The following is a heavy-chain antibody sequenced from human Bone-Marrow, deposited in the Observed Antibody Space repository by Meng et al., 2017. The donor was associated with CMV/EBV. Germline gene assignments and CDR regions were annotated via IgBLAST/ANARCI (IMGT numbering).Heavy chain of an antibody. V-gene: IGHV5-51*01. CDR1: GYSFTSYW. D-gene: IGHD3-22*01. CDR2: IYPGDSDT. CDR3: ARRGYYYDSSGYVRSYDAFDI. J-gene: IGHJ3*02. Sequence: QVSCKGSGYSFTSYWIGWVRQMPGKGLEWMGIIYPGDSDTRYSPSFQGQVTISADKSISTAYLQWSSLKASDTAMYYCARRGYYYDSSGYVRSYDAFDIWGQGTMVT.